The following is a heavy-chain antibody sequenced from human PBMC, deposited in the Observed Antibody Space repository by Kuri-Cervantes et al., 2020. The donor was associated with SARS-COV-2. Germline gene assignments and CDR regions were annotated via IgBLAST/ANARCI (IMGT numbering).Heavy chain of an antibody. D-gene: IGHD3-10*01. V-gene: IGHV3-23*01. CDR3: AKAYSHPGLVRGVLTNFYYGMDV. CDR1: GFTFSSYA. J-gene: IGHJ6*02. CDR2: FSGRGAST. Sequence: GESLKISCAASGFTFSSYAMSWVRQAPGKGLEWVSGFSGRGASTYYADSVKGRFTLSRDDFKNTLYLQMDSLRVEDTAVYYCAKAYSHPGLVRGVLTNFYYGMDVWGQGTTVTVYS.